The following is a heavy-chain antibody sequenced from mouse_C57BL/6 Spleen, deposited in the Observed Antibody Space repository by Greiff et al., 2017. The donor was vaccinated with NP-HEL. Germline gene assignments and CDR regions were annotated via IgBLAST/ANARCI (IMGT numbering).Heavy chain of an antibody. J-gene: IGHJ3*01. CDR2: IYPGDGDT. CDR1: GYAFSSSW. Sequence: VKLQESGPELVKPGASVKISCKASGYAFSSSWMNWVKQRPGKGLEWIGRIYPGDGDTNYNGKFKGKATLTADKSSSTAYMQLSSLTSEDSAVYFCARSLSYYDPFAYWGQGTLVTVSA. D-gene: IGHD2-4*01. V-gene: IGHV1-82*01. CDR3: ARSLSYYDPFAY.